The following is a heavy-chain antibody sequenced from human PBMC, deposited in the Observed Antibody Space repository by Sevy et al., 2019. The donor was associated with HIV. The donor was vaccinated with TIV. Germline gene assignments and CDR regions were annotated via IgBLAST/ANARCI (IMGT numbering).Heavy chain of an antibody. Sequence: SETLSLTCTGSGGSITILYWNWIRQPPGKGLEWIANIYYNGHINYNPSLKSRVTLSLDTSKNQFSLKLSSVTAADTAMYYCAGENAWGRGYSWGQGTLVTVSS. D-gene: IGHD1-26*01. V-gene: IGHV4-59*08. CDR3: AGENAWGRGYS. CDR2: IYYNGHI. J-gene: IGHJ4*02. CDR1: GGSITILY.